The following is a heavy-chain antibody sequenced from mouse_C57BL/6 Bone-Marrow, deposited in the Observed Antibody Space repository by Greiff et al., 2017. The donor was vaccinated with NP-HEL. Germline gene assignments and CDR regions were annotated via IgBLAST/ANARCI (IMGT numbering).Heavy chain of an antibody. CDR1: GYTFTDYY. Sequence: VQLKESGPELVKPGASVKISCKASGYTFTDYYINWVKQRPGQGLEWIGWIFPGSGSTYYNEKFKGKATLTVDKSSSTAYMLLSSLTSEDSAVYFCARDYYYGSSYYFDYWGQGTTLTVSS. D-gene: IGHD1-1*01. CDR3: ARDYYYGSSYYFDY. V-gene: IGHV1-75*01. J-gene: IGHJ2*01. CDR2: IFPGSGST.